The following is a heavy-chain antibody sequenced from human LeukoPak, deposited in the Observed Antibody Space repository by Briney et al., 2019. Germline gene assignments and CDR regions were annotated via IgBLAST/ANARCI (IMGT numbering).Heavy chain of an antibody. J-gene: IGHJ4*02. D-gene: IGHD3-22*01. Sequence: ASVKVSCKASGYTFTSYGISWVRQAPGQGLEWMGWISAYNGNTNYAQKLQGGVTMTTDTSTSTAYMELRSLRSDDTAVYYCARENSYYDSSGYYYGSGYFDFWGQGTLVTVSS. CDR3: ARENSYYDSSGYYYGSGYFDF. CDR1: GYTFTSYG. CDR2: ISAYNGNT. V-gene: IGHV1-18*01.